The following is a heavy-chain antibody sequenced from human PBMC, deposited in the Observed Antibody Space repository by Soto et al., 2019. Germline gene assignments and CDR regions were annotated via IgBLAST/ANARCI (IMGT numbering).Heavy chain of an antibody. CDR1: GFNFGAYA. V-gene: IGHV3-23*01. CDR2: ISGSSSGT. D-gene: IGHD6-19*01. J-gene: IGHJ6*02. Sequence: EARLLESGGGLIQPGGSLRLSCEASGFNFGAYAMSWVRQAPGKGLEWVSGISGSSSGTYYTDSVKGRFTISRDNSKNTGYLQMNRLRGEDTAVYYCAKDRSENFWVYYYAMDVWGQGTAVTVSS. CDR3: AKDRSENFWVYYYAMDV.